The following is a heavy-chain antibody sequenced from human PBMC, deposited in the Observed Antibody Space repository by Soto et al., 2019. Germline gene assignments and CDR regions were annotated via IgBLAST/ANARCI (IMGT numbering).Heavy chain of an antibody. V-gene: IGHV6-1*01. Sequence: SETLSLTCAISGDSVSSNSAAWNWIRQSPSRGLEWLGRTYYRSKWYNDYAVSVKSRITINPDTSKNQFSLQLNSVTHEDTAVYYCARDRHTAMVTYYYYYMDVWGKGTTVTVSS. CDR2: TYYRSKWYN. CDR1: GDSVSSNSAA. J-gene: IGHJ6*03. D-gene: IGHD5-18*01. CDR3: ARDRHTAMVTYYYYYMDV.